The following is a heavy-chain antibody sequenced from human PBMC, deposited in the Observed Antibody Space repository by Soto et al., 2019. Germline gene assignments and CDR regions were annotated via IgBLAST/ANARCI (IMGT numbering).Heavy chain of an antibody. CDR2: IIPIFGTA. CDR1: GGTFSSYA. D-gene: IGHD6-13*01. Sequence: SVKVSCKASGGTFSSYAISWVRQAPGQGLEWMGGIIPIFGTANYAQKFQGRVTITADESTSTAYMELSSLRSEDTAVYYCARDSGAAESNQAYYYGMDVWGQGTTVTVSS. J-gene: IGHJ6*02. V-gene: IGHV1-69*13. CDR3: ARDSGAAESNQAYYYGMDV.